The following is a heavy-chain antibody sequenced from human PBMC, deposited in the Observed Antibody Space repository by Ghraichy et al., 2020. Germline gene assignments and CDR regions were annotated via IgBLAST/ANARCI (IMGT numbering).Heavy chain of an antibody. CDR2: ISGSGDKT. CDR1: GFTFSSYG. Sequence: GGSLRLSCAASGFTFSSYGMSWVRQAPGKGLEWVSGISGSGDKTYYADSVKGRFTISRDNRKNTLYVQMNGLRAEDTALYYCAKGHCGGDCVYWYFDLWGRGTLVTVSS. V-gene: IGHV3-23*01. CDR3: AKGHCGGDCVYWYFDL. J-gene: IGHJ2*01. D-gene: IGHD2-21*02.